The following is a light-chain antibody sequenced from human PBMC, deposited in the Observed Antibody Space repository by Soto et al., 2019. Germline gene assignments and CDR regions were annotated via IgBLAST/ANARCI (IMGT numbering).Light chain of an antibody. CDR3: SSLSTTSAPIV. CDR1: SSDIGLYNY. J-gene: IGLJ1*01. CDR2: EVN. Sequence: QSLLSEPASMSVSPGQSITIPCTGASSDIGLYNYVSWYQHHPGKAPKLLISEVNVRPSGLSDRFSASKAGNTASLTISGLQPEDEAYYYCSSLSTTSAPIVFGSGTKVTVL. V-gene: IGLV2-14*01.